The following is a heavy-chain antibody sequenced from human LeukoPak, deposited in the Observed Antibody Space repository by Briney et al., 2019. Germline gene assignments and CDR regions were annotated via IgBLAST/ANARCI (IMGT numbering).Heavy chain of an antibody. V-gene: IGHV3-48*01. CDR1: GFTFSSYS. CDR2: ISGSSSTI. CDR3: ARDLDSGSYLRLYYGMDV. J-gene: IGHJ6*02. D-gene: IGHD1-26*01. Sequence: GGSLRLSCAASGFTFSSYSMNWVRQAPGKGLEWVSYISGSSSTIYYADSVKGRFTISRDNAKNSLYLQMNSLRAEDTAVYYCARDLDSGSYLRLYYGMDVWGQGTTVTVSS.